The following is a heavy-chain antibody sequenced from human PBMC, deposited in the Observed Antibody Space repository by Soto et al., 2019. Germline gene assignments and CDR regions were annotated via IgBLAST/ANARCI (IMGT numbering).Heavy chain of an antibody. CDR2: INPNSGNT. D-gene: IGHD2-21*02. V-gene: IGHV1-8*02. CDR3: ANLGSCSGNCYAQGH. CDR1: GYTFTDYY. Sequence: ASVKVSCKTSGYTFTDYYVHWVRQAPGQGLEWMGWINPNSGNTSYAQKFQGRVTMTRNTSISTAYMELSSLRAEDTAMYYCANLGSCSGNCYAQGHWGQGTPVTVSS. J-gene: IGHJ4*02.